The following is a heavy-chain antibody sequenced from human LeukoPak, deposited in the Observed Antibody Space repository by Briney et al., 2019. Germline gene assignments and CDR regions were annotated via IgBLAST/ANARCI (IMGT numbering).Heavy chain of an antibody. Sequence: ASVKVSCKASGYTFTSYGISWVRQAPGQGLEWMGWISAYNGNTNYARKLQGRVTMTTDTSTSTAYMELRSLRSDDTAVYYCARDRPLLWFGELDLGRTYYYYGMDVWGKGTTVTVSS. CDR2: ISAYNGNT. D-gene: IGHD3-10*01. J-gene: IGHJ6*04. V-gene: IGHV1-18*04. CDR3: ARDRPLLWFGELDLGRTYYYYGMDV. CDR1: GYTFTSYG.